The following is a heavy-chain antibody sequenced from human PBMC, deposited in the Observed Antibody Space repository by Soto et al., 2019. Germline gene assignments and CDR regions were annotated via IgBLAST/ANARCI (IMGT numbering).Heavy chain of an antibody. V-gene: IGHV1-69*12. J-gene: IGHJ4*02. CDR3: VRVVAIPGYPDN. D-gene: IGHD5-12*01. CDR1: GGTFSSYA. CDR2: IVPIVDTS. Sequence: QFQLVQSGAEVRQPASSVKVSCKTSGGTFSSYAISWVRQAPGQGLEWMGGIVPIVDTSTYAQKFQGRVKITADESTSTVYMELSSLRSNDTAVYYCVRVVAIPGYPDNWGQGTLVTVSS.